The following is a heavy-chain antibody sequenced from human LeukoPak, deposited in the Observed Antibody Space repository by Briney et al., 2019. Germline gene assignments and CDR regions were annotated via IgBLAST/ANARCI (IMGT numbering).Heavy chain of an antibody. CDR2: INPNSGGT. J-gene: IGHJ3*02. CDR3: ARVSTVTNDAFDI. V-gene: IGHV1-2*02. CDR1: GYTFTGYY. D-gene: IGHD4-17*01. Sequence: VASVKVSCKASGYTFTGYYMHWVRQAPGQGLEWTGWINPNSGGTNYAQKFQGRVTMTRDTSISTAYMELSRLRSDDTAVYYCARVSTVTNDAFDIWGQGTMVTVSS.